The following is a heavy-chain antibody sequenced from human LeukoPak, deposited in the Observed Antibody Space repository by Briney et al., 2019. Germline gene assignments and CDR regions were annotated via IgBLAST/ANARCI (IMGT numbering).Heavy chain of an antibody. J-gene: IGHJ4*02. D-gene: IGHD3-9*01. CDR2: IKQDGSEK. Sequence: AGGSLRLSCAASGFTFSSYWMSWVRQAPGKGLEWVANIKQDGSEKYYVDSVKGRFTISRDNAKNSLYLQMNSLRAEDTAVYYCGASNLFTGYFSLNYWGQGTLVTVSS. CDR1: GFTFSSYW. V-gene: IGHV3-7*01. CDR3: GASNLFTGYFSLNY.